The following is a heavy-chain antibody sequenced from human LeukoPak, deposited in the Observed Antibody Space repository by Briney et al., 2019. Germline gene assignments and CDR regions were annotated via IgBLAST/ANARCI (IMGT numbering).Heavy chain of an antibody. CDR3: ARDGGYDSSGYYYYFDY. Sequence: GGSLRLSCAASGFTFDDYGMSWVRQAPGKGLEWVSGINWNGGSTGYADSVKGRFTISRDNAKNSPYLQMNSLRAEDTALYYCARDGGYDSSGYYYYFDYWGQGTLVTVSS. D-gene: IGHD3-22*01. J-gene: IGHJ4*02. CDR1: GFTFDDYG. V-gene: IGHV3-20*04. CDR2: INWNGGST.